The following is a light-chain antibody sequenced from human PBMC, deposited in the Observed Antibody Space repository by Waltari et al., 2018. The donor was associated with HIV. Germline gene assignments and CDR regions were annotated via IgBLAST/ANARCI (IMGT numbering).Light chain of an antibody. CDR1: SSDLGVYNS. CDR3: SFYGGSNTLV. V-gene: IGLV2-8*01. Sequence: SALTQPPSASGSPGQSVTISCTGASSDLGVYNSVSWYQQRPGKATKVISSESSKRSSGVPNRFSVSKSGNTASLTVSGLQADDEAEYFCSFYGGSNTLVFGGGTKLTVL. J-gene: IGLJ2*01. CDR2: ESS.